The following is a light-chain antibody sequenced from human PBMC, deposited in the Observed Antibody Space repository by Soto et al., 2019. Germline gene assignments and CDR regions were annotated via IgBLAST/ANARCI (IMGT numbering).Light chain of an antibody. CDR2: GAS. CDR1: QSISSN. Sequence: EIVMTQSPATLSVSPGERATLSCRASQSISSNLAWSQQKTVQAPRLLIYGASTRATGIPATFSGSGSGTEFTLTISTLQSKDVADYYCQHYNNWPPWTFGQGTKVEIK. V-gene: IGKV3-15*01. J-gene: IGKJ1*01. CDR3: QHYNNWPPWT.